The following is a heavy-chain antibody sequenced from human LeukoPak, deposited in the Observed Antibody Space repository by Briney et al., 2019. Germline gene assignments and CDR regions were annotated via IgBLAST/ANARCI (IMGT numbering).Heavy chain of an antibody. J-gene: IGHJ4*02. Sequence: GRSLRLSCAASGYTFSRYGMHWFHQAPGKGLEWVAVIWYDGSNTYYADSVKGRFAVSRDNSKNTLYLQMDSLRAEDTAVYYCARPSDGHFAQGGYFDYWGQGTLVTVSS. CDR2: IWYDGSNT. CDR3: ARPSDGHFAQGGYFDY. D-gene: IGHD4-17*01. V-gene: IGHV3-33*01. CDR1: GYTFSRYG.